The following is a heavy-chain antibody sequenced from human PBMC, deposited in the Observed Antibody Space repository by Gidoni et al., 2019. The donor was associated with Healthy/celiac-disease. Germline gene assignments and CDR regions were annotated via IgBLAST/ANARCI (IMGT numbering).Heavy chain of an antibody. J-gene: IGHJ3*02. Sequence: QVQLQESGPGLVTPSQTLSLTCTVSVGSISSGSYYWGWIRQPAGKGREWIGRIYTRGSTNYKPSLKSRVTISVDTSKNQCSLKLSSVTAADTAVYYCARGGGYCSSTSCWEAAFDIWGQGTMVTVSS. D-gene: IGHD2-2*01. CDR1: VGSISSGSYY. V-gene: IGHV4-61*02. CDR3: ARGGGYCSSTSCWEAAFDI. CDR2: IYTRGST.